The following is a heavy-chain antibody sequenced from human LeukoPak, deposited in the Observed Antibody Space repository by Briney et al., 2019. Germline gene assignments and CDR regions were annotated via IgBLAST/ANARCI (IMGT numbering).Heavy chain of an antibody. J-gene: IGHJ3*02. V-gene: IGHV3-30*03. D-gene: IGHD6-19*01. CDR2: ISFDGSDQ. CDR3: ARLIAVAGHDAFDI. Sequence: PGGSLRLSCADSGFTFSNYAMHWVRQTPGKGLEWVTVISFDGSDQYYADSVRGRFTISRDNSKNTLYLQMNSLRAEDTAVYYCARLIAVAGHDAFDIWGQGTMVTVSS. CDR1: GFTFSNYA.